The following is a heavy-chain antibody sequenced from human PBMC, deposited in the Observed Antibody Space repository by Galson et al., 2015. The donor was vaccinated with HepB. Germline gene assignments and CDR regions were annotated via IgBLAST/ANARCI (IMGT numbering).Heavy chain of an antibody. Sequence: SLRLSCAASGFTFSSYSMNWVRQAPGKGLEWVSYISSSSSTIYYADSVKGRFTISRDNAKNSLYLQMNSLRAEDTAVYYCAREAVAVAAVNYYYYGMDVCGPRTTVTASS. V-gene: IGHV3-48*01. J-gene: IGHJ6*02. D-gene: IGHD6-19*01. CDR1: GFTFSSYS. CDR2: ISSSSSTI. CDR3: AREAVAVAAVNYYYYGMDV.